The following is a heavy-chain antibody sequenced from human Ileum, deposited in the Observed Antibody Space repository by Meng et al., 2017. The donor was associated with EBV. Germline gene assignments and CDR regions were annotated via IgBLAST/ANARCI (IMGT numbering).Heavy chain of an antibody. CDR2: IYHSGST. V-gene: IGHV4-4*02. Sequence: QVQLQESGPGLVKPSGTLSLTWAVSGDSISSNNWWSWVRQPPGKGLEWIGEIYHSGSTNYNPSFKSRVTMSVDKSKNQISLNLSSVTAADTAVDYCASGRDYAWHSWGRGTLVTVSS. J-gene: IGHJ4*02. D-gene: IGHD4-17*01. CDR1: GDSISSNNW. CDR3: ASGRDYAWHS.